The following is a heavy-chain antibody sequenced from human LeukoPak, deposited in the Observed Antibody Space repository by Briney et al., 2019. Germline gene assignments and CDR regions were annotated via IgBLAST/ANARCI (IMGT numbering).Heavy chain of an antibody. J-gene: IGHJ3*02. CDR3: ARDLGYETAFDI. D-gene: IGHD5-12*01. CDR1: GFTFSTYG. CDR2: IRYDGSNK. Sequence: GGSLRLSCAASGFTFSTYGIHWVRQAPGKGLEWVAFIRYDGSNKYYADSVKGRFTISRDNSKNTLYLQMNSLRAEDTAVYYCARDLGYETAFDIWGQGTMVTVSS. V-gene: IGHV3-30*02.